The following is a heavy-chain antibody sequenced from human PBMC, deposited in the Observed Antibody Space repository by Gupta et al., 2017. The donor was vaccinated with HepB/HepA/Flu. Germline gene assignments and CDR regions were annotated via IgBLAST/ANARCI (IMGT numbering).Heavy chain of an antibody. J-gene: IGHJ4*02. CDR3: ARIATIFGVVASIDY. V-gene: IGHV4-31*03. D-gene: IGHD3-3*01. CDR1: GGSISSNDYY. CDR2: IYYSGST. Sequence: QVQLQESGPGLVKPSQTLSLTCTVSGGSISSNDYYWSWIRQHPGKGLEWIGNIYYSGSTYYNPSLRSRVTVSLDTSKNQFSLKLSSVTVADTAVYYCARIATIFGVVASIDYWGQGTLVAVSS.